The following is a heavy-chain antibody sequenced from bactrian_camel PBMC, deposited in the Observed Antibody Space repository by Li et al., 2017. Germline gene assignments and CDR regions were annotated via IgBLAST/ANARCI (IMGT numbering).Heavy chain of an antibody. Sequence: HVQLVESGGDSVQPGGSLTLSCKVSGDDIASYSLGWFRQHPSGNGRQGVAAVDSDGTSTYADSSKGRFTISRDSAKNTQYLQMNSLKPEDTAMYYCAADPTLRCRGRLYERWFRYWGQGTQVTVS. CDR2: VDSDGTS. D-gene: IGHD1*01. J-gene: IGHJ4*01. CDR1: GDDIASYS. CDR3: AADPTLRCRGRLYERWFRY. V-gene: IGHV3S9*01.